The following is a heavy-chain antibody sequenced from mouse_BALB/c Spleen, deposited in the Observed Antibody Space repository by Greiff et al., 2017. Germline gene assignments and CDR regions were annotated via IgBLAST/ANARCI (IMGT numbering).Heavy chain of an antibody. CDR1: GDSITSGY. J-gene: IGHJ4*01. D-gene: IGHD1-2*01. CDR2: ISYSGST. CDR3: ARVFTTATLDYAMDY. V-gene: IGHV3-8*02. Sequence: EVQLQQSGPSLVKPSQTLSLTCSVTGDSITSGYWNWIRKFPGNKLEYMGYISYSGSTYYNPSLKSRISITRDTSKNQYYLQLNSVTTEDTATYYCARVFTTATLDYAMDYWGQGTSVTVSS.